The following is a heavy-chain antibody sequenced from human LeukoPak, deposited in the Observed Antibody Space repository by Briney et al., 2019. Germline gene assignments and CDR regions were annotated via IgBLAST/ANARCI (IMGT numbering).Heavy chain of an antibody. D-gene: IGHD2-8*01. V-gene: IGHV3-30-3*01. CDR1: GFTVSSNY. CDR2: ISYDGSNK. CDR3: ARDLGCTNGVCYPPNWFDP. J-gene: IGHJ5*02. Sequence: GGSLRLSCAASGFTVSSNYMSWVRQAPGKGLEWVAVISYDGSNKYYADSVKGRFTISRDNSKNTLYLQMNSLRAEDTAVYYCARDLGCTNGVCYPPNWFDPWGQGTLVTVSS.